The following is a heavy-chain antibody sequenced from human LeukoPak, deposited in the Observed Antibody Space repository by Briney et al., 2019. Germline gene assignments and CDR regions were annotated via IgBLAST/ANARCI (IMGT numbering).Heavy chain of an antibody. CDR1: GGTFSSYA. CDR2: IIPIFGTA. CDR3: ATVYTAWELLPGAFDI. J-gene: IGHJ3*02. V-gene: IGHV1-69*13. Sequence: ASVKVSCKASGGTFSSYAISWVRQAPGQGLEWMGGIIPIFGTANYAQKFQGRVTITADESTSTAYMELSSLRSEDTAVYYCATVYTAWELLPGAFDIWGQGTMVTVSS. D-gene: IGHD1-26*01.